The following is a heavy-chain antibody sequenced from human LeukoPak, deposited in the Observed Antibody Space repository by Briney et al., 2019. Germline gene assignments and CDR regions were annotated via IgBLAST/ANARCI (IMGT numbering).Heavy chain of an antibody. J-gene: IGHJ6*03. CDR2: IYYSGST. D-gene: IGHD5-18*01. Sequence: SETLPLTCTVSGGSISSYYWSWIRQPPGKGLEWIGYIYYSGSTNYNPSLKSRVTISLDTSKNQFSLKLSSVTAADTAVYYCARAGRGYNYGFVPSEVDYYYYMDVWGKGTTVTVSS. V-gene: IGHV4-59*01. CDR3: ARAGRGYNYGFVPSEVDYYYYMDV. CDR1: GGSISSYY.